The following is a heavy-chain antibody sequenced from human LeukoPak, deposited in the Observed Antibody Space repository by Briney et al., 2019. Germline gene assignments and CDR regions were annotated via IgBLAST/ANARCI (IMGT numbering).Heavy chain of an antibody. CDR3: TRTYYYDSRDYFDY. D-gene: IGHD3-22*01. J-gene: IGHJ4*02. V-gene: IGHV3-74*01. CDR2: IKTDGSNT. Sequence: GGSLRLSCAASGFTFSSYWMHWVRQVPGKGLVWVSRIKTDGSNTVYADNVKGRFTISRDKAKNTLYLQMNSLRVEDTAVYYCTRTYYYDSRDYFDYWGQGALVTVSS. CDR1: GFTFSSYW.